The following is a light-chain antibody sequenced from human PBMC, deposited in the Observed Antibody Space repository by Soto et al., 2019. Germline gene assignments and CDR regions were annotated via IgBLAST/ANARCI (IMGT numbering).Light chain of an antibody. CDR2: EGS. CDR1: SNDVGRYNQ. Sequence: QSALTQPASVSGSPGQSITISCTVSSNDVGRYNQVSWYQQHPGKAPKVMIYEGSQRPSGVSNRFSGSKSGNTASLTISGLQAEDEADYYCCSYVGSTTYVFGTGTKVTVL. CDR3: CSYVGSTTYV. J-gene: IGLJ1*01. V-gene: IGLV2-23*01.